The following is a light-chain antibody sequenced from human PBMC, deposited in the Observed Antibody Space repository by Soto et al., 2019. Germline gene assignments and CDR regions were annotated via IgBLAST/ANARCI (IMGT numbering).Light chain of an antibody. CDR3: QQRNKWPPVT. V-gene: IGKV3-11*01. CDR2: DAS. J-gene: IGKJ4*01. Sequence: ESVLTQSPATLSLSPGERATLSCRASPSVSNSLAWYQHKPGQAPRLLIYDASNRATGVPTRFSGSGSGTDFTLTISSLEPEDFEVYYCQQRNKWPPVTFGGGTRVEIK. CDR1: PSVSNS.